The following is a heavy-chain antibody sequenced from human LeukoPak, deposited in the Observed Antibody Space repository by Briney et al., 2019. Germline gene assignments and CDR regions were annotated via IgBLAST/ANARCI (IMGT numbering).Heavy chain of an antibody. V-gene: IGHV1-46*01. J-gene: IGHJ3*02. CDR1: GYTFSSYY. Sequence: ASVKASCKASGYTFSSYYVHWVRQAPGQGLEWMGMIIPSDGFTSYAQKFQGRVTMTRDMSTSTVYMELSRLRSDDTAVYYCARRRGDYGAFDIWGQGTMVTVSS. CDR2: IIPSDGFT. CDR3: ARRRGDYGAFDI. D-gene: IGHD4-17*01.